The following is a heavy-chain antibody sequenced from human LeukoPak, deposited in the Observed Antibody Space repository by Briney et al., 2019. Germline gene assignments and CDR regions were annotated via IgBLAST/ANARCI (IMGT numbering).Heavy chain of an antibody. D-gene: IGHD1-26*01. Sequence: ASVKVSCKASSYTFTNYGISWVRQAPGQGLEWMGWISAYNGNTNYAQKLQGRVTMTTDTSTSTAYMELRSLRSDDTAVYYCAGVGATTSLNHWGQGTLVTVSS. CDR2: ISAYNGNT. V-gene: IGHV1-18*01. CDR3: AGVGATTSLNH. J-gene: IGHJ4*02. CDR1: SYTFTNYG.